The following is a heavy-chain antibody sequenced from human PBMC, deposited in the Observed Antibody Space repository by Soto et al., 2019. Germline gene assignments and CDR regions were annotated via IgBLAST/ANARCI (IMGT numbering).Heavy chain of an antibody. CDR2: INAGNGNT. D-gene: IGHD2-21*01. CDR1: AYPSTSYA. Sequence: WGSVKVSFKAPAYPSTSYAMHLVRQAPGQRLEWMGWINAGNGNTKDSQKFQGRVTITRDTSASTAYMELSSLRSEDTAVYYCARAYLWGQGTMVTGSS. CDR3: ARAYL. J-gene: IGHJ4*02. V-gene: IGHV1-3*01.